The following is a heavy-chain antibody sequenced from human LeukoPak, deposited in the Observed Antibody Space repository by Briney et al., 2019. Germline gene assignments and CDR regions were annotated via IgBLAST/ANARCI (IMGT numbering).Heavy chain of an antibody. CDR2: IKQDGSHK. J-gene: IGHJ4*02. V-gene: IGHV3-7*01. D-gene: IGHD6-19*01. Sequence: GGSLRLSCAASGFTLSTYWMSWVRQAPGKGLEWVANIKQDGSHKNYVDSAKGRFTISRDNAKNSLYLQMNSLRAEDTAVYYCARETPDSSGWDWGQGTLVTVSS. CDR3: ARETPDSSGWD. CDR1: GFTLSTYW.